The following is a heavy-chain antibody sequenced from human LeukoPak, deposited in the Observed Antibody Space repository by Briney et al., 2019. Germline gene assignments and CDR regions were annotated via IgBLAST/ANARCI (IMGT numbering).Heavy chain of an antibody. CDR2: LYSGGSI. CDR3: ARGTYYDSSGYHFDY. Sequence: GGSLRLSCAASGFTVSSNYMSWVRQGPGKGLEGVSVLYSGGSIYYAESVKGRFTISRDNSRNTLYLQMNSLRAEDTAVYYCARGTYYDSSGYHFDYWGQGTLVTVSS. V-gene: IGHV3-53*01. CDR1: GFTVSSNY. D-gene: IGHD3-22*01. J-gene: IGHJ4*02.